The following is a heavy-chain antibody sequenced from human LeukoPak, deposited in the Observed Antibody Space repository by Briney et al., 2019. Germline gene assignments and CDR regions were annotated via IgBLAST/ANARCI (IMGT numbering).Heavy chain of an antibody. CDR2: IYYSGST. CDR1: GGSISSGDYY. V-gene: IGHV4-30-4*01. CDR3: ARDSWFGTQEGPATYYYYYYGMDV. J-gene: IGHJ6*02. D-gene: IGHD3-10*01. Sequence: PSETLSLTCTVSGGSISSGDYYWSWIRQPPGKGLEWIGYIYYSGSTYYNPSLKSRVTISADTSKNQFSLKLSSVTAADTAVYYCARDSWFGTQEGPATYYYYYYGMDVWGQGTTVTVSS.